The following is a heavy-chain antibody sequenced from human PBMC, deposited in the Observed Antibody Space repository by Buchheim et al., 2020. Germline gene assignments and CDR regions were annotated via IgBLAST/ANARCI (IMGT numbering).Heavy chain of an antibody. CDR2: ISGSGGST. D-gene: IGHD3-22*01. CDR3: AKDDYYYDSSGLVYYYGMDV. J-gene: IGHJ6*02. V-gene: IGHV3-23*01. Sequence: EVQLLESGGGLVQPGGSLRLSCAASGFTFSSYAMSWVRQAPGKGLEWVSAISGSGGSTYYADSVKGRFTISRDNSKNTLYLQMNSLRAEDTAVYYCAKDDYYYDSSGLVYYYGMDVWGQGTT. CDR1: GFTFSSYA.